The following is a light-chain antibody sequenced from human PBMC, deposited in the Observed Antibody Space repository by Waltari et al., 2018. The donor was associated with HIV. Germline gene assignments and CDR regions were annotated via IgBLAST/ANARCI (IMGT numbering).Light chain of an antibody. J-gene: IGLJ3*02. CDR2: GDT. CDR3: QSYDISLTGLWV. Sequence: TQPPSVSGAPGQSVSISCSGNASNIGAGLDGHWFRQSPRTAPKLLLYGDTVRPSGVTDRFSGSRSLNSVSLDISGLRAEDAGDYYCQSYDISLTGLWVFGGGTKLTVL. V-gene: IGLV1-40*01. CDR1: ASNIGAGLD.